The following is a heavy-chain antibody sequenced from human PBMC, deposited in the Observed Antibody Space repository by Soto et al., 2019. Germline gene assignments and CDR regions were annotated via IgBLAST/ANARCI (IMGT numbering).Heavy chain of an antibody. J-gene: IGHJ3*02. D-gene: IGHD5-18*01. V-gene: IGHV3-48*02. CDR3: AGGYSYGSGHDAFDI. Sequence: PGGSLRLSCAASGFTFRSYSMNWVRQAPGKGLEWVSYISSSNRTINYADSVKGRFIISRDNAKNSLYLQMHSLRDEDTAVYYCAGGYSYGSGHDAFDIWGQGTMVTVSS. CDR2: ISSSNRTI. CDR1: GFTFRSYS.